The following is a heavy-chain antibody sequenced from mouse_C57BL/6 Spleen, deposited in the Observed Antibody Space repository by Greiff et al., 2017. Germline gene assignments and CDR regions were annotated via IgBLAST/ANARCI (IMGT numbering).Heavy chain of an antibody. D-gene: IGHD1-1*01. V-gene: IGHV1-80*01. Sequence: VQLQESGAELVKPGASVKISCKASGYAFSSYWMNWVKQRPGKGLEWIGQIYPGDGNTNYNGKFKGKTTLTADKSSSTAYMQLSSLTSEDAAVYFCANYYGSTWVAYWGQGTLVTVSA. J-gene: IGHJ3*01. CDR1: GYAFSSYW. CDR2: IYPGDGNT. CDR3: ANYYGSTWVAY.